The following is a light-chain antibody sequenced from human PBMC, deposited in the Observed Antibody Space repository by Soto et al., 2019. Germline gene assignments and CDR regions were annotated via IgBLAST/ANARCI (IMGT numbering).Light chain of an antibody. CDR3: QQYHNSPPWT. CDR2: DAS. CDR1: QSVSNN. V-gene: IGKV3-15*01. J-gene: IGKJ1*01. Sequence: ILMTQSPATLSVSPGERATLSCRASQSVSNNLAWYQQKPGQAPRLLIYDASTRATGIPARFSGSGSGTEFTLTISGLQSEDFAVYYCQQYHNSPPWTFGQGTKVEIK.